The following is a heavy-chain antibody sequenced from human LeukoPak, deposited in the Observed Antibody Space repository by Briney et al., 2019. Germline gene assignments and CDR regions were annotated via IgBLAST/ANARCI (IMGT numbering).Heavy chain of an antibody. D-gene: IGHD3-22*01. V-gene: IGHV1-24*01. CDR2: FDPEDGET. J-gene: IGHJ4*02. CDR3: ATGMGPDYYDSSGDGGY. CDR1: GYTLTELS. Sequence: ASVNVSCKVSGYTLTELSMHWVRQAPGKGLEWMGGFDPEDGETIYAQKFQGRVTMTEDTSTDAAYMELSSLRSEDTAVYYCATGMGPDYYDSSGDGGYWGQGTLVTVSS.